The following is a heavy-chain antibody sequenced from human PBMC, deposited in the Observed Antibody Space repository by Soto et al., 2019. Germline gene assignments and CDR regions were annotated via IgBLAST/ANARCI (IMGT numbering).Heavy chain of an antibody. Sequence: QVQLVQSGAEVKKPGSSVKVSCKASGGTFSSYAISWVRQAPGQGLEWMGGIIPIFGTANYAQKFQGRVTITADESTSTAYMELSGLRSEDTAVYYCASGNYDFWSGYYGWYFDLWGRGTLVTVSS. CDR1: GGTFSSYA. CDR2: IIPIFGTA. J-gene: IGHJ2*01. CDR3: ASGNYDFWSGYYGWYFDL. V-gene: IGHV1-69*12. D-gene: IGHD3-3*01.